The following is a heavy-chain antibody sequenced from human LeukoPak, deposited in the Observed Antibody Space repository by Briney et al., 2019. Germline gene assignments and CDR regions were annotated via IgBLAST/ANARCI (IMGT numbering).Heavy chain of an antibody. V-gene: IGHV5-51*01. CDR3: ARRVDCSSTSCPLGFQH. J-gene: IGHJ1*01. CDR1: GYSFTSYW. D-gene: IGHD2-2*01. Sequence: GESLKISCKGSGYSFTSYWIGWVRQMPGKGLEWMGIIYPGDSDTRYSPSFQGQVTTSADKSISTAYLQWSSLKASDTAMYYCARRVDCSSTSCPLGFQHWGQGTLVTVSS. CDR2: IYPGDSDT.